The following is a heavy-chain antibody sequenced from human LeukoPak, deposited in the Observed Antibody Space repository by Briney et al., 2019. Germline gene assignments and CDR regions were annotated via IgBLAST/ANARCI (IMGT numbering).Heavy chain of an antibody. Sequence: SGTLSLTCAVSGGSISSSNWWSWVRQPPGKGLEWIGEIYHSGSTNYNPSLKSRVTISVDKSKNQFSLKLSSVTAADTAVYNCARAHYDILTGYYHFDYWGQGTLVTVSS. CDR3: ARAHYDILTGYYHFDY. CDR1: GGSISSSNW. V-gene: IGHV4-4*02. D-gene: IGHD3-9*01. J-gene: IGHJ4*02. CDR2: IYHSGST.